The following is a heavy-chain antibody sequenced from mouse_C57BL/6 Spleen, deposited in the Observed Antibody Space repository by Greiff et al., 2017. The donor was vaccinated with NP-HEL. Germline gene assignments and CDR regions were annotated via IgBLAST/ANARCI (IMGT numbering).Heavy chain of an antibody. J-gene: IGHJ2*01. CDR2: INPNNGGT. D-gene: IGHD1-1*01. Sequence: EVQLQQSGPELVKPGASVKISCKASGYTFTDYYMNWVKQSHGKSLEWIGDINPNNGGTSYNQKFKGKATLTVDKSSSTAYMELRSLTSEDSAVYYCARKRGITTVGDYFDYWGQGTTLTVSS. V-gene: IGHV1-26*01. CDR1: GYTFTDYY. CDR3: ARKRGITTVGDYFDY.